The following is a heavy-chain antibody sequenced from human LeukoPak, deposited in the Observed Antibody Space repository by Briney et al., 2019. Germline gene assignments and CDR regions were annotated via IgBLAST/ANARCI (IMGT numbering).Heavy chain of an antibody. Sequence: ASVKVSCKASGYTFTGYYMHWVRQAPGQGLEWMGWINPNSGGTNYAQKLQGRVTMTTDTSTSTAYMELRSLRSDDTAVYYCARRGRERIYYYYGMDVWGQGTTVTVSS. CDR3: ARRGRERIYYYYGMDV. D-gene: IGHD1-1*01. CDR1: GYTFTGYY. J-gene: IGHJ6*02. V-gene: IGHV1-2*02. CDR2: INPNSGGT.